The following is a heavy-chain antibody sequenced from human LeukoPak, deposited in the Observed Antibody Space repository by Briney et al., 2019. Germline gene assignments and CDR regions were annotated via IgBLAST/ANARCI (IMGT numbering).Heavy chain of an antibody. D-gene: IGHD3-16*02. V-gene: IGHV3-74*01. J-gene: IGHJ4*02. CDR2: INSDGSST. Sequence: GGSLRLSCAASGFTFSSHWMHWVRQAPGKGLVWVSRINSDGSSTSYADSVKGRFTISRDNAKNTLYLQMNSLRAEDTAVYYCARGPSIMITFGGVIAAELDYWGQGTLVTVSS. CDR1: GFTFSSHW. CDR3: ARGPSIMITFGGVIAAELDY.